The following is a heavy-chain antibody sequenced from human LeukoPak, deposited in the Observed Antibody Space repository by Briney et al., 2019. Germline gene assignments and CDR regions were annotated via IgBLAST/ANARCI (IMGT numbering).Heavy chain of an antibody. CDR3: ARGSGYSYGSRTDFDY. CDR2: INHSGST. D-gene: IGHD5-18*01. V-gene: IGHV4-34*01. CDR1: GGSFSGYY. Sequence: SETLSLTCAVYGGSFSGYYWSWIRQPPGKGLEWIGEINHSGSTNYNPSLKSRVTISVDTSKNQFSLKLSSVTAADTAVYYCARGSGYSYGSRTDFDYWGQGTLVTVSS. J-gene: IGHJ4*02.